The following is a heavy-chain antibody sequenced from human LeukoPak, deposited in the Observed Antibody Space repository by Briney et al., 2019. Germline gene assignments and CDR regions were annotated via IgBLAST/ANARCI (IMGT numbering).Heavy chain of an antibody. D-gene: IGHD2-15*01. CDR2: VHDRGST. CDR1: GGSISWYY. CDR3: ARACSSSLYWYYDI. Sequence: SETLSLTCIVSGGSISWYYWRWLRQPPGKGLAVIGYVHDRGSTNYIPSLKSGVSISVDTSKNQFSLKLSSVTAADAAMYFCARACSSSLYWYYDICGRGTGVTVS. V-gene: IGHV4-59*01. J-gene: IGHJ2*01.